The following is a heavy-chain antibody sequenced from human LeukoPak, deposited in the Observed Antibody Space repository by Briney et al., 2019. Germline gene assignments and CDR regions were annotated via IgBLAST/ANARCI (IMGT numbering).Heavy chain of an antibody. V-gene: IGHV4-59*01. D-gene: IGHD2-21*02. CDR3: ARLPMAVTPHVDY. J-gene: IGHJ4*02. CDR1: GGSITSYY. Sequence: LETLSLTCTVSGGSITSYYRSWIRQSPGQGLEWIGFMYYSGTTNYNPSLKSRVTISLGMSKNQFSLKLSSVTAADTAVYYCARLPMAVTPHVDYWGQGTLVTVSS. CDR2: MYYSGTT.